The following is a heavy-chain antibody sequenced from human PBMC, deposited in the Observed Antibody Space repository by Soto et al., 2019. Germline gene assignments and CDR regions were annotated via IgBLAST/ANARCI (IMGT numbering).Heavy chain of an antibody. CDR2: ISSSSSTI. Sequence: PGGSLRLSCAASGFTFSSYSMNWVRQAPGKGLEWVSYISSSSSTIYYADSVKGRFTISRDNAKNSLYLQMNSLRDEDTAVYYCARDRWSSNSDLHYDFWSGYYISSPGWFDPWGQGTLVTVSS. CDR1: GFTFSSYS. D-gene: IGHD3-3*01. J-gene: IGHJ5*02. V-gene: IGHV3-48*02. CDR3: ARDRWSSNSDLHYDFWSGYYISSPGWFDP.